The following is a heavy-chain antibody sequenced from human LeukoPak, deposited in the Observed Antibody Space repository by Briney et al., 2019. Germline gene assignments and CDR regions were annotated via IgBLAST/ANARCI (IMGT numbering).Heavy chain of an antibody. CDR1: GFTFSSYA. CDR2: ISYDGSNK. V-gene: IGHV3-30*07. J-gene: IGHJ6*02. Sequence: PGGSLRLSCAASGFTFSSYAMHWVRQAPGKGLEWVAVISYDGSNKYYADSVKGRFTISRDNSKNTLYLQMNSLRAEDTAVYYCARLLWFGMDVWGQGTAVTVSS. CDR3: ARLLWFGMDV. D-gene: IGHD3-10*01.